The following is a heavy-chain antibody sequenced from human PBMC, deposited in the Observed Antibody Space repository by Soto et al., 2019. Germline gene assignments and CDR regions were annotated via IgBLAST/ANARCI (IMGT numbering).Heavy chain of an antibody. J-gene: IGHJ1*01. Sequence: PLSLRSSVAWGSGGDVGCCWIFIRQPPGKGLEWIGYIYHSGSPNYNPSLKSRVTISEDTSKNQVSLKLRSVTAADTAIYDCAKPGCHDYSQYWRQGT. D-gene: IGHD2-2*01. V-gene: IGHV4-61*08. CDR1: WGSGGDVGCC. CDR2: IYHSGSP. CDR3: AKPGCHDYSQY.